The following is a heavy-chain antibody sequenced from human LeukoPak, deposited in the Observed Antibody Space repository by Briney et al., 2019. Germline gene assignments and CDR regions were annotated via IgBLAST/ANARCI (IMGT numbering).Heavy chain of an antibody. J-gene: IGHJ4*02. CDR1: GYPFTSSY. CDR3: ARAIQFGGYFDY. Sequence: ASVKVSFKASGYPFTSSYMNWVRQAPGQGLEWMGIINPSGGSTRYAQKFQGRVTMTRDTSTSTVYMELSSLRSEDTAVYYCARAIQFGGYFDYWGQGTLVTVST. V-gene: IGHV1-46*01. D-gene: IGHD2-15*01. CDR2: INPSGGST.